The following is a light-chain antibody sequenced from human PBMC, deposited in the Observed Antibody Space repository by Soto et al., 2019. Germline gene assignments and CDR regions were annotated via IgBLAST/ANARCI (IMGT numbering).Light chain of an antibody. J-gene: IGLJ2*01. CDR1: STDVGSYNR. V-gene: IGLV2-18*02. Sequence: QSVLTQPPSVSGSPGQSVTISCTGTSTDVGSYNRVSWYQQPPGTAPKLMIYEVSYRPSGVPDRFSGSKSANTASLTISWLQAEDEADYYCSSYTSSNSVVFGGGTKVTVL. CDR2: EVS. CDR3: SSYTSSNSVV.